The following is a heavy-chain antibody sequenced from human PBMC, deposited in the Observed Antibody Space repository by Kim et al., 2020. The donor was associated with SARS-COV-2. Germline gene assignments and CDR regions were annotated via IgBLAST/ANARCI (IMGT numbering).Heavy chain of an antibody. CDR3: TRGLLVRGIFYYYYYMDV. CDR1: GYTFTSYD. V-gene: IGHV1-8*01. CDR2: MNPNSGNT. Sequence: ASVKVSCKASGYTFTSYDINWVRQATGQGLEWMGWMNPNSGNTGYAQKFQGRVTMTRNISISTAYMELTSLRSVDTAVYYCTRGLLVRGIFYYYYYMDVW. D-gene: IGHD3-10*01. J-gene: IGHJ6*03.